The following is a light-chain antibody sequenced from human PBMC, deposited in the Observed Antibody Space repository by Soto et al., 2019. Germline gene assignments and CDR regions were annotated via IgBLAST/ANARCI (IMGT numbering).Light chain of an antibody. CDR1: SSNNESYI. CDR3: AAWDDSLNVYV. Sequence: ALTQPPSASGTPGQRVTISCSGSSSNNESYIVNWYQQLPGTAPKLLIYSNNQRPSGVPDRFSGSKSGTSASLAISGLQSEDEADYYCAAWDDSLNVYVFGTGTKVTVL. V-gene: IGLV1-44*01. CDR2: SNN. J-gene: IGLJ1*01.